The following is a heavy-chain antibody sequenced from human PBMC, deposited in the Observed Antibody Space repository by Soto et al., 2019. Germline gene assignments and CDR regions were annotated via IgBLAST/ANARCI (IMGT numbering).Heavy chain of an antibody. J-gene: IGHJ4*02. D-gene: IGHD3-16*01. CDR2: SWYDRSRQ. V-gene: IGHV3-33*01. CDR3: ARDRLGELPDY. Sequence: QVQLVESGGGVVQPGRSLRLSCAASGFTFSGYGRPWVRQARGKGLEWVALSWYDRSRQYYADSVKGRFTISTDNSKESVGLQMNSLRAEDTAGDSCARDRLGELPDYWGQGTLVTVSS. CDR1: GFTFSGYG.